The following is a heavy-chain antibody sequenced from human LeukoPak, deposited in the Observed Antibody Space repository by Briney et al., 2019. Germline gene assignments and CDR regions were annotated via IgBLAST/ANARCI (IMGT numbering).Heavy chain of an antibody. D-gene: IGHD2-2*01. CDR3: ATFHTRKYQLLSY. V-gene: IGHV1-24*01. CDR2: FDPEDGET. Sequence: ASVKVSCKVSGYALTELSMDWVRQAPGKGLEWMGGFDPEDGETIYAQKFQGRVTMTEDTSTDTAYMELSSLRSEDTAVYYCATFHTRKYQLLSYWGQGTLVTVSS. J-gene: IGHJ4*02. CDR1: GYALTELS.